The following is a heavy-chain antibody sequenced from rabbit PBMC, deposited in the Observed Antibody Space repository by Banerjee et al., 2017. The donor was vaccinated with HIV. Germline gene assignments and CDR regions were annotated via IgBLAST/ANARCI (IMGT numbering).Heavy chain of an antibody. D-gene: IGHD7-1*01. CDR2: IDPLFGGT. CDR3: VRDQAGYAGYGPYYFNL. V-gene: IGHV1S47*01. J-gene: IGHJ4*01. CDR1: GFSFSNKA. Sequence: QEQLVESRGGLVKPGGSLKLSCTASGFSFSNKAVMCWVRQAPGKGLEWIGYIDPLFGGTYYASWVNGRFTISSHNAQNTLNLQLNSLTAADTATYFCVRDQAGYAGYGPYYFNLWGPGTLVTVS.